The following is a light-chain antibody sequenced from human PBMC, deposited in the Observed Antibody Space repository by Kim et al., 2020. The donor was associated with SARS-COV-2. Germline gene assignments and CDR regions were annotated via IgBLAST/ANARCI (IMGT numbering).Light chain of an antibody. V-gene: IGKV1-39*01. J-gene: IGKJ4*01. Sequence: SASVGDTVTITCRESQSISTYVNWHQQKPGKAHELLIYAADSVQSGVPSRFSGSGSRTDFTLTISSLQPEDFATYYCEQSYSIPLTFGGGTKVEI. CDR2: AAD. CDR3: EQSYSIPLT. CDR1: QSISTY.